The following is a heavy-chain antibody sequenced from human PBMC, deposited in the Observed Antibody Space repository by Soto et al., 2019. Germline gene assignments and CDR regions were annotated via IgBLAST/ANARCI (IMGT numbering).Heavy chain of an antibody. CDR2: INPNSGGT. J-gene: IGHJ6*02. D-gene: IGHD3-10*01. V-gene: IGHV1-2*02. CDR3: ARGAMVRIFYYYAMDV. CDR1: GYTFTGYY. Sequence: VASVKVSCKASGYTFTGYYMHWVRQAPGQGLEWMGWINPNSGGTNYAQKFQGRVTVTRDTSISTAYMELSRLRSDDTAVYYCARGAMVRIFYYYAMDVWGQGTTVTVSS.